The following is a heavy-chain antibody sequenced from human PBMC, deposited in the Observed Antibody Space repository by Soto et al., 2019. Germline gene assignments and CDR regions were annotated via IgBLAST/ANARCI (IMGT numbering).Heavy chain of an antibody. D-gene: IGHD5-12*01. J-gene: IGHJ6*02. Sequence: ASVKVSCKASGYTFTSYGISWVRQAPGQGPEWMGWISAYNGNTNYAQKLQGRVTMTTDTSTSTAYMELRSLRSDDTAVYYCARVLSGELFYYYGMDVWGQGTTVTVSS. CDR3: ARVLSGELFYYYGMDV. V-gene: IGHV1-18*01. CDR2: ISAYNGNT. CDR1: GYTFTSYG.